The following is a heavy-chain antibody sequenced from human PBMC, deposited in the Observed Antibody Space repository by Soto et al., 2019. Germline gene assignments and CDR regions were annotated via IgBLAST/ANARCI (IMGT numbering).Heavy chain of an antibody. CDR3: ARDAAVPGESDRFDY. V-gene: IGHV4-4*02. CDR1: GDSVTSNVW. Sequence: LSLTCAVSGDSVTSNVWWSWVRQSPGKGLEWIGEAYHNGLTDYNPSLKSRVTMSVDTSKNEFSLKLTSLTAAGTAIYYCARDAAVPGESDRFDYWGQGTLVTVSS. J-gene: IGHJ4*02. CDR2: AYHNGLT. D-gene: IGHD6-19*01.